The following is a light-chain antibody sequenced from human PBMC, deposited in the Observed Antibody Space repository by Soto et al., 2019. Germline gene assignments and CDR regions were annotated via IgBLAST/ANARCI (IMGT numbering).Light chain of an antibody. CDR2: KAS. J-gene: IGKJ1*01. CDR3: QHYNSYSEA. CDR1: QTISSW. Sequence: DMHLTQSPSTLSGSVGDRVTITCRASQTISSWLAWYQQKPGKAPKLLIYKASTLKSGVPSRFSGSGSGTEFTLTISSLQPDDFATYYCQHYNSYSEAFVQGTKLDIK. V-gene: IGKV1-5*03.